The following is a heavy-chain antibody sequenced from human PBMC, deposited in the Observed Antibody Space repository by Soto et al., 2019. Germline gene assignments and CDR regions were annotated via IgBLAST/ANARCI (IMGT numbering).Heavy chain of an antibody. Sequence: SETLSLTCAVYGGSFSGYYWSWIRQPPGKGLEWIGEINHSGSTNYNPSLKSRITISVDTSKNQFSLKLNSATAADTAVYYCARTDTAMVLFDYWGQGTLVTVSS. J-gene: IGHJ4*02. CDR1: GGSFSGYY. CDR2: INHSGST. CDR3: ARTDTAMVLFDY. D-gene: IGHD5-18*01. V-gene: IGHV4-34*01.